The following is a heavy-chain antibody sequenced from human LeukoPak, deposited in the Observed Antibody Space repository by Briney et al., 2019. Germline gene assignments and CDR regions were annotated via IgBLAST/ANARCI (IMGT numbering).Heavy chain of an antibody. D-gene: IGHD3-22*01. Sequence: PGRSLRLSCAASGFTFSSYGMHWARQAPGKGLEWGAVIWYDGSNKYYADSVKGRFTISRDNSKNTLYLQMNSLRAEDTAVYYCAKGSYDSSGYYWDYWGQGTLVTVSS. J-gene: IGHJ4*02. V-gene: IGHV3-33*06. CDR2: IWYDGSNK. CDR1: GFTFSSYG. CDR3: AKGSYDSSGYYWDY.